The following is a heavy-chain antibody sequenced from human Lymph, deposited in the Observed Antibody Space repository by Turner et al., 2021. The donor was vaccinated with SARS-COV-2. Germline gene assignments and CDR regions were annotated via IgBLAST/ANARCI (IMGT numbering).Heavy chain of an antibody. Sequence: QVQLQESGPRLVKPLETLSLTCTVAGGSMNRNYWSWIRQHPGKRLEWIGYMYYRGSTNYNPSLESRVTISVDTSRNQFSLNLTSVTAADTAIYYCARETVNNWVDPWGQGTLVTVSS. CDR2: MYYRGST. J-gene: IGHJ5*02. V-gene: IGHV4-59*01. D-gene: IGHD2-21*02. CDR1: GGSMNRNY. CDR3: ARETVNNWVDP.